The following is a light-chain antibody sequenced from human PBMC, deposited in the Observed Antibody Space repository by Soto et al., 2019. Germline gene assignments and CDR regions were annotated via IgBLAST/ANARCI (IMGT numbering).Light chain of an antibody. J-gene: IGLJ1*01. CDR3: SSYAGDYNLFYV. V-gene: IGLV2-8*01. CDR1: SNDIGGFNK. CDR2: EVE. Sequence: QSALTQPPSASGSPGQSVTISCTGTSNDIGGFNKVSWYQQHPGKAPKLMIYEVEKRPSGVPDRFSGSKSGNTASLIVSELQAEDEADYYCSSYAGDYNLFYVFGSGTKLTVL.